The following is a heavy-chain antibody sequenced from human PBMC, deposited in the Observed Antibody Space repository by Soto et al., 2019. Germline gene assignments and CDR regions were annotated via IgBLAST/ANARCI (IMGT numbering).Heavy chain of an antibody. Sequence: ASVKVSCKASGYTFTSYGISWVRQAPGQGLEWMGCISAYNGNTNYAQKLQGRVTMTTDTSTSTAYMELRSLRSDDTAVYYCARVVVGLPMDRGVKASWWFDPWGQGTLVTVSS. CDR2: ISAYNGNT. D-gene: IGHD3-10*01. J-gene: IGHJ5*02. CDR3: ARVVVGLPMDRGVKASWWFDP. CDR1: GYTFTSYG. V-gene: IGHV1-18*04.